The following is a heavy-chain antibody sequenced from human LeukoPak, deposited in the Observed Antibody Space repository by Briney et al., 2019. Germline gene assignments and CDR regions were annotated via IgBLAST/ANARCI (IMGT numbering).Heavy chain of an antibody. CDR3: AREGSSSWSEADAFDI. Sequence: PSETLSLTCSVSGGSISSSSFYWAWIRQPPGKGLEWIVEINHSGSTNYNPSLKSRVTISVDTSKNQFSLKLSPVTAADTAVYYCAREGSSSWSEADAFDIWGQGTMVTVSS. D-gene: IGHD6-13*01. J-gene: IGHJ3*02. CDR1: GGSISSSSFY. V-gene: IGHV4-39*07. CDR2: INHSGST.